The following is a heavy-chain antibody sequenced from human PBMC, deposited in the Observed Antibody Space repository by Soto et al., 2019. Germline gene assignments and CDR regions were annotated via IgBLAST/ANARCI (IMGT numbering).Heavy chain of an antibody. CDR2: IFHSGST. V-gene: IGHV4-4*02. D-gene: IGHD5-12*01. CDR3: ARDEKDGYNLGY. Sequence: QMQESGPGLVEPSGTLSLTCDVSGVSISSGSWWSWVRQPPGKGLEWIGEIFHSGSTKYNPSLKSRVTISVDNSKNHFSLRVTSVTAADTAVYYCARDEKDGYNLGYWGQGTLVTVSS. J-gene: IGHJ4*02. CDR1: GVSISSGSW.